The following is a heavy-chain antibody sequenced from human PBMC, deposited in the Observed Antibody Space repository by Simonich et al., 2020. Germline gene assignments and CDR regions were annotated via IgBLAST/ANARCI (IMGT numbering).Heavy chain of an antibody. CDR3: ARGKGWKNAFDI. Sequence: QVQLQQWGAGLLKPSETLSLTCAVYGGSFSGYDWSWIRQPPGKGLEWMGEINHSGSTNYNPSLKSRVTISVDTSKNQFSLKLSSVTAADTAVYYCARGKGWKNAFDIWGQGTMVTVSS. J-gene: IGHJ3*02. CDR2: INHSGST. D-gene: IGHD1-1*01. V-gene: IGHV4-34*01. CDR1: GGSFSGYD.